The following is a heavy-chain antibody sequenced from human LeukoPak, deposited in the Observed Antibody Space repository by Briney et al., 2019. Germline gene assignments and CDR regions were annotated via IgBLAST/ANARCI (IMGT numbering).Heavy chain of an antibody. CDR2: ISYDGSNK. CDR3: AKDPEWL. J-gene: IGHJ4*02. D-gene: IGHD5-12*01. CDR1: GFTFSSYG. V-gene: IGHV3-30*18. Sequence: GRSLRLSCAASGFTFSSYGMHWVRQAPGKGLEWVAVISYDGSNKYYADSVKGRFTISRDNSKNTLYLQMNSLRAEDTAIYYYAKDPEWLWGQGTLVTVSS.